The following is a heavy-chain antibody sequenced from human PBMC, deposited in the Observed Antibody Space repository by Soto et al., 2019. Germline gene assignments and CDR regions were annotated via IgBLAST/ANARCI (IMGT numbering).Heavy chain of an antibody. CDR2: IKSKTDGGTT. J-gene: IGHJ4*02. CDR3: STDSPWIQLWYFDY. Sequence: GGSLRLSCAASGFTFSNAWMSWVRQAPGKGLEWVGRIKSKTDGGTTDYAAPVKSRFTISRDDSKNTLYLQMNSLKTEDTAVYYCSTDSPWIQLWYFDYWGQGTLVTVSS. CDR1: GFTFSNAW. D-gene: IGHD5-18*01. V-gene: IGHV3-15*01.